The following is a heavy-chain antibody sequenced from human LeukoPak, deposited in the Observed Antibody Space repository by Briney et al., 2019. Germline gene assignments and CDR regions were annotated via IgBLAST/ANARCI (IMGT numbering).Heavy chain of an antibody. Sequence: GGSLRLSCAASGFTFSSYGMHWVRQAPGKGLEWLSYISSSGSTMYYADSVKGRFTISRDNSKNTLYLQMNSLRAEDTAVYYCARDPPYYYDSSGLPGYWGQGTLVTVSS. J-gene: IGHJ4*02. V-gene: IGHV3-48*01. CDR2: ISSSGSTM. CDR3: ARDPPYYYDSSGLPGY. D-gene: IGHD3-22*01. CDR1: GFTFSSYG.